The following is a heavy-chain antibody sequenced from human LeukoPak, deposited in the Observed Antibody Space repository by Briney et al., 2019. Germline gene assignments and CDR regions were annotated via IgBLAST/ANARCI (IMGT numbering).Heavy chain of an antibody. Sequence: ASVKVSCKASGYTFTSYDINWVRQATGQGLEWMGWMNPNSGNTGYAQKFQGRVTMTRNTSISTAYMELSSLRSEDTAVYYCARSTSVLRFLERSVYYYYMDVWGKGTTVTVSS. V-gene: IGHV1-8*01. CDR2: MNPNSGNT. CDR3: ARSTSVLRFLERSVYYYYMDV. J-gene: IGHJ6*03. CDR1: GYTFTSYD. D-gene: IGHD3-3*01.